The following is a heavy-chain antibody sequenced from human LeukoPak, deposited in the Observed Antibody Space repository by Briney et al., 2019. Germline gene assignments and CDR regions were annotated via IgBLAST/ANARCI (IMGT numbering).Heavy chain of an antibody. V-gene: IGHV3-7*01. J-gene: IGHJ4*02. Sequence: PGGSLRLSCADSGFTFSGYWMNWVRQAPGKGLEWVANINQNGGEKYYVDSVKGRFTISRDNSRSTLYLQMNSLRPEDTAIYYCAREGYYGSGSPPSLYFDYWGQGTLVTVSS. D-gene: IGHD3-10*01. CDR3: AREGYYGSGSPPSLYFDY. CDR2: INQNGGEK. CDR1: GFTFSGYW.